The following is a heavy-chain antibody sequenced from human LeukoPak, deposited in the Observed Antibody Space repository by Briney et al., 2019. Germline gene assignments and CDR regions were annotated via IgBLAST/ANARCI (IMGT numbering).Heavy chain of an antibody. CDR1: GFTFHNYA. J-gene: IGHJ6*04. V-gene: IGHV3-30*04. CDR3: AELGITMIGGV. Sequence: PGRSLRLSCAASGFTFHNYAMNWLRQTPDRGLEWLAAISVDGSATNYADSVKGRFTISRDNSKDTLFLQMNSLRLEDSAVYYCAELGITMIGGVWGKGTTVTISS. CDR2: ISVDGSAT. D-gene: IGHD3-10*02.